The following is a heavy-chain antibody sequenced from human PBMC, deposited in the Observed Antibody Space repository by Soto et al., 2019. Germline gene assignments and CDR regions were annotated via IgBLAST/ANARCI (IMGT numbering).Heavy chain of an antibody. CDR2: ISYDGSNK. D-gene: IGHD6-19*01. CDR3: ARDKSPYSSGWHNRHFDY. J-gene: IGHJ4*02. V-gene: IGHV3-30-3*01. Sequence: QVQLVESGGGVVQPGRTLRLSCAASGCTFSTYAMHWIRQAQGKGMEWVAVISYDGSNKYYADSVKGRFTISRDNSKNTLYLQMNSLRAEDTAVYYCARDKSPYSSGWHNRHFDYWGQGTLVTVSS. CDR1: GCTFSTYA.